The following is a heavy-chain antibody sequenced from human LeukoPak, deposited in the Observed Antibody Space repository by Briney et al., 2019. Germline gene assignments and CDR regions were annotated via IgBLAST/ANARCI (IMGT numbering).Heavy chain of an antibody. J-gene: IGHJ6*03. CDR1: GYTFTMHY. CDR3: AREQGGGLSGSLGGLFASYYTYYYMDV. Sequence: GASVKVSCKASGYTFTMHYIHWVRQAPGQGLEWMGMINPSDGATTYAQRFQGRVTMTRDMSTTTVYMDLRSLRSADTAVYFCAREQGGGLSGSLGGLFASYYTYYYMDVWGRGTTVTVSS. V-gene: IGHV1-46*01. D-gene: IGHD3-16*01. CDR2: INPSDGAT.